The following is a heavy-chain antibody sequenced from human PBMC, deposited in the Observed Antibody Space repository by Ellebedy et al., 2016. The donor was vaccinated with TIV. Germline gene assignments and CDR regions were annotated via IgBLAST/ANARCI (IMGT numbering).Heavy chain of an antibody. V-gene: IGHV3-23*01. D-gene: IGHD5-12*01. CDR1: GFTFSSHA. J-gene: IGHJ3*02. CDR3: AKGGQWLLQGSAFDI. CDR2: ISFGDDTT. Sequence: GESLKISXAASGFTFSSHAMSWVRQAPGKGLEWVSAISFGDDTTHSADSVKGRFTISRDNSKSTLYLQMNSLRAEDTAIYYCAKGGQWLLQGSAFDIWGQGTMVTVSS.